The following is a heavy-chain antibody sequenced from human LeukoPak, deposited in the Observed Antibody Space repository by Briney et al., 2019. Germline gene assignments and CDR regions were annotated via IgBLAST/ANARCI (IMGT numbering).Heavy chain of an antibody. Sequence: GSLRLSCAASGFTFSSYAMSWVRQAPGKGLEWVSAISGSGGSTYYADSVKGRFTISRDNSKNTLYLQMNSLRAEDTAVYYCAKDTGEVTAFDYWGQGTLVTVSS. CDR3: AKDTGEVTAFDY. CDR2: ISGSGGST. J-gene: IGHJ4*02. CDR1: GFTFSSYA. D-gene: IGHD1-14*01. V-gene: IGHV3-23*01.